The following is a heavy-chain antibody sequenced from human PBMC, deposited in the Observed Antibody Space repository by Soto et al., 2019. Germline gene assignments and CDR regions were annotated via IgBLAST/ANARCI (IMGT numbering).Heavy chain of an antibody. CDR1: GFTFGSYA. Sequence: EVQLLESGGDLVQPGGSLRLSCAASGFTFGSYAMSWVRQAPGKGLEWVSSTSDNGGATYYADSVKGRFTMSRDNSWNTLYLQMNSLRVDDAAIYYCAIILSSSSTGQWGQGTLVSVSP. V-gene: IGHV3-23*01. J-gene: IGHJ4*02. D-gene: IGHD6-13*01. CDR2: TSDNGGAT. CDR3: AIILSSSSTGQ.